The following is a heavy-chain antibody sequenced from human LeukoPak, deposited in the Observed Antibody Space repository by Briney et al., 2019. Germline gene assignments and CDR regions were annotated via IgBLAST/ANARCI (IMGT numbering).Heavy chain of an antibody. J-gene: IGHJ6*03. Sequence: GGSLRLSCAASGFTFSSYAMHWVRQAPGKELEYVSAISSNGGSTYYANSVKGRFTISRDNSKNTLYLQMGSLRAEDMAVYYCARAPTSSSWYYYYMDVWGKGTTVTVSS. CDR2: ISSNGGST. CDR1: GFTFSSYA. CDR3: ARAPTSSSWYYYYMDV. D-gene: IGHD6-13*01. V-gene: IGHV3-64*01.